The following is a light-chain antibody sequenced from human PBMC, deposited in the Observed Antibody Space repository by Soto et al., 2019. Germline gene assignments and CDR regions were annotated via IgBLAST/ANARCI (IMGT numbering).Light chain of an antibody. CDR2: GTS. CDR3: QQYNTWSSIT. V-gene: IGKV3-15*01. Sequence: EIVMTQSPATLSVSPGERVTLSCRASQSISSNLAWYQQKPGQAPSLLMYGTSTRATGIPARCSGSGSGTEFTLNISSLQSEDFAVYYCQQYNTWSSITFGQGTRLEIK. J-gene: IGKJ5*01. CDR1: QSISSN.